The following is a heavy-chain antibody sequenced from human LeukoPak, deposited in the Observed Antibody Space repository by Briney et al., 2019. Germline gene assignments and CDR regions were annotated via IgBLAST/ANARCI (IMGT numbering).Heavy chain of an antibody. J-gene: IGHJ4*02. CDR1: GGPFSNYV. CDR2: IIPMFNKA. V-gene: IGHV1-69*13. CDR3: ARGTADHSGAYFDP. D-gene: IGHD4-11*01. Sequence: GASVTVSCKASGGPFSNYVFAWVRQAPRQGLEWLGEIIPMFNKANFAQKFQGRVTITADESTSTAYMELSGLMSEDTAVYYCARGTADHSGAYFDPWGQGTLVTVSS.